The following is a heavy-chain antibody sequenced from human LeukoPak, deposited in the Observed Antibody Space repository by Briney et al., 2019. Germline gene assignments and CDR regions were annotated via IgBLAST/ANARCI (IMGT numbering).Heavy chain of an antibody. D-gene: IGHD3-10*01. J-gene: IGHJ4*02. CDR1: GGTFSSYA. CDR3: ARASRYYYGSAPATFDY. Sequence: SVKVSCKASGGTFSSYAISWVRQAPGQGLEWMGGIIPIFGTANYAQKFQGRVTITADESTSTAYMELSSLRSEDTAVYYCARASRYYYGSAPATFDYWGQGTLVTVSS. V-gene: IGHV1-69*13. CDR2: IIPIFGTA.